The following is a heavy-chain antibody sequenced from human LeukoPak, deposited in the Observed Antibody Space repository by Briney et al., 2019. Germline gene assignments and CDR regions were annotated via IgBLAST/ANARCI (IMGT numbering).Heavy chain of an antibody. V-gene: IGHV3-7*03. D-gene: IGHD2-2*01. J-gene: IGHJ4*02. Sequence: GGSLRLSCAASGFTFSSYWMSWVRQAPGKGLEWVANIKQDGSEKYYVDSVKGRFTISRDNSKNTLYLQMNSLRAEDTAVYYCAKIFKYCSSTSCYHSWGQGTLVTVSS. CDR3: AKIFKYCSSTSCYHS. CDR1: GFTFSSYW. CDR2: IKQDGSEK.